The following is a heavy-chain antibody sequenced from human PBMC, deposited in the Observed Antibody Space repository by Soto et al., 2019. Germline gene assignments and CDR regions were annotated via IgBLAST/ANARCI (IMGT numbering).Heavy chain of an antibody. Sequence: VQLVESGGGLVQPGGSLRLSCAASGFTFSGYSMNWVRQAPGKGLEWVSYISSGSNSIYYADSVKGRFTISRDNAKNSLYLQVSSLRAEDTAVYYCARDRTNFDWPTSLDYWGQGTLVTVSS. D-gene: IGHD3-9*01. J-gene: IGHJ4*02. CDR2: ISSGSNSI. V-gene: IGHV3-48*01. CDR1: GFTFSGYS. CDR3: ARDRTNFDWPTSLDY.